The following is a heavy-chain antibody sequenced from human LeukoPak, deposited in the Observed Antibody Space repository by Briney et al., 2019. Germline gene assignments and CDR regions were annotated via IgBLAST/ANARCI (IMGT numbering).Heavy chain of an antibody. CDR3: AKEGPTGTTKFDY. Sequence: PGGSLRLSCAASGFTFSSYAMSWLRQAPGKGLEWVSAISENGGTTYYADSVKGRSTISRDNSKNTLSLQLNSLRAEDTAVHYCAKEGPTGTTKFDYWGQGTLVTVSS. J-gene: IGHJ4*02. CDR1: GFTFSSYA. V-gene: IGHV3-23*01. D-gene: IGHD1-1*01. CDR2: ISENGGTT.